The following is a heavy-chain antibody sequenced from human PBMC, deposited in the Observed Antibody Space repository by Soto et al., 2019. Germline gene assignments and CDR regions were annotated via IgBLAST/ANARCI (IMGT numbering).Heavy chain of an antibody. Sequence: SETLSLTCAVSGGSISSYYWSWIRQPPGKGLEWIGYIYYSGSTNYNPSLKSRVTISVDTSKNQFSLKLSSVTAADTAVYYCARVPLYYYGVRGVPPTKYGMDVWGQGTTVTVSS. CDR3: ARVPLYYYGVRGVPPTKYGMDV. J-gene: IGHJ6*02. V-gene: IGHV4-59*01. CDR1: GGSISSYY. D-gene: IGHD3-10*01. CDR2: IYYSGST.